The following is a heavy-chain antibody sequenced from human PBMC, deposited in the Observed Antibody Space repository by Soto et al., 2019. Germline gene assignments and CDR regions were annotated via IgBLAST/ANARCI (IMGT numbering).Heavy chain of an antibody. CDR1: GGSVSSNRAA. D-gene: IGHD1-7*01. CDR2: TYYRSTRWYN. V-gene: IGHV6-1*01. Sequence: PSQTLSRTCAISGGSVSSNRAAWNWIRRSPSRGLEWLGRTYYRSTRWYNDYAVSVKSRITVNPDTSKNQFSLHLNSVTPEDTAVYYCAGTTSLQWYYMDVWDKGTTVTVSS. J-gene: IGHJ6*03. CDR3: AGTTSLQWYYMDV.